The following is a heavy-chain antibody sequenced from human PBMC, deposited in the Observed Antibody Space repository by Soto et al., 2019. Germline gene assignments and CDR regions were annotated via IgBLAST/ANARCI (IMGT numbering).Heavy chain of an antibody. D-gene: IGHD3-22*01. CDR1: GFSLSTSGVG. J-gene: IGHJ3*02. CDR2: IYWNDDK. CDR3: AHRRYYYDSSGYYDAFDI. Sequence: QITLKESGPTLVKPTQTLTLTCTFSGFSLSTSGVGVGWIRQPPGKALDGFALIYWNDDKRYSPSLKSRLTITKDTSKNQVVLTMTNMDPVDTATYYCAHRRYYYDSSGYYDAFDIWGQGTMVTVSS. V-gene: IGHV2-5*01.